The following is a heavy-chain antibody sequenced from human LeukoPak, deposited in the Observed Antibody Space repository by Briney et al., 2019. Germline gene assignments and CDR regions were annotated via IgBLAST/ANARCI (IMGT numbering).Heavy chain of an antibody. CDR3: AKDGGSYGAPYAFDI. D-gene: IGHD1-26*01. V-gene: IGHV3-30*02. CDR2: IRYDGSNK. CDR1: GFTFSSYG. Sequence: PGGSLRLSCAASGFTFSSYGMHWVRQAPGKGLEWVAFIRYDGSNKYYADSVKGRFTISRDNSKNTLYLQMNSLRAEDTAVYYCAKDGGSYGAPYAFDIWGQGTMVTVSS. J-gene: IGHJ3*02.